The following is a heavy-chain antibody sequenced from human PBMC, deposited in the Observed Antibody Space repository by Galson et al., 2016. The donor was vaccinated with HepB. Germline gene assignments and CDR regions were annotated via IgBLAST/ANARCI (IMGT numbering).Heavy chain of an antibody. J-gene: IGHJ6*02. CDR2: ISPYNGDT. Sequence: SVKVSCKASGYTFTSYGISWVRQAPGQGLEWMGWISPYNGDTNYAQKLQGRVTVTTDTSASTSYMGLRSLRSDDTAVYYCAKDAGGGTGGTTRDYYYRMDVWVQGTLVAVSS. V-gene: IGHV1-18*01. D-gene: IGHD1-1*01. CDR1: GYTFTSYG. CDR3: AKDAGGGTGGTTRDYYYRMDV.